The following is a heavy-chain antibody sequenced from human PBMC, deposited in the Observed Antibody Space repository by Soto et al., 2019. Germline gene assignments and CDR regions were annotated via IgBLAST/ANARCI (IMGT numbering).Heavy chain of an antibody. CDR1: GYTFTSYD. CDR2: MNPNSGNT. V-gene: IGHV1-8*01. Sequence: ASVKVSCKASGYTFTSYDINWVRQATGQGLEWMGWMNPNSGNTGYAQKFQGRVTMTRNTSISTAYMELRSLRSDDTADYYCASGRSLAAAGAPFDSWGQGTLAPVSS. J-gene: IGHJ4*02. D-gene: IGHD6-13*01. CDR3: ASGRSLAAAGAPFDS.